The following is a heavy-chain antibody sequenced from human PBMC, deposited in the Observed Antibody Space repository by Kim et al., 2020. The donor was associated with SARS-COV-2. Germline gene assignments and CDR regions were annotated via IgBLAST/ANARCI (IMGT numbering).Heavy chain of an antibody. D-gene: IGHD5-12*01. V-gene: IGHV3-7*01. CDR3: AKQKIDSATIFDY. J-gene: IGHJ4*02. Sequence: FVDSMRRRLTVSRDNAKSSLYLQMNSLRPEDTAVYYCAKQKIDSATIFDYWGQGTLVTVSS.